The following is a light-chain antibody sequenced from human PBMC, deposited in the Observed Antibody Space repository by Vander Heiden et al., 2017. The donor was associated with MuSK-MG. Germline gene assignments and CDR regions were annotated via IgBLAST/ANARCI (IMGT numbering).Light chain of an antibody. Sequence: IQMTQSPSSLSASVGDRVTITCQASQGISNYLNWYQQKPGKAPKLLIYDASNLETGVPSRFSGSGSGTDFTFTISSLQPGDIATYYCQQYDNLPWTFGQGTKVEIQ. CDR1: QGISNY. J-gene: IGKJ1*01. CDR2: DAS. V-gene: IGKV1-33*01. CDR3: QQYDNLPWT.